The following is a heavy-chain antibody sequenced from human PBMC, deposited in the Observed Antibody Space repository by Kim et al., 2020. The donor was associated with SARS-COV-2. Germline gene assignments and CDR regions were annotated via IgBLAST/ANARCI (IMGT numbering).Heavy chain of an antibody. CDR1: GGSISSSNW. CDR2: IYHSGST. J-gene: IGHJ4*02. CDR3: ARDERWGYCSSTSCYTSGFSRN. D-gene: IGHD2-2*02. Sequence: SETLSLTCAVSGGSISSSNWWSWVRQPPGKGLEWIGEIYHSGSTNYNPSLKSRVTISVDKSKNQFSLKLSSVTAADTAVYYCARDERWGYCSSTSCYTSGFSRNWGQGTLVTVSS. V-gene: IGHV4-4*02.